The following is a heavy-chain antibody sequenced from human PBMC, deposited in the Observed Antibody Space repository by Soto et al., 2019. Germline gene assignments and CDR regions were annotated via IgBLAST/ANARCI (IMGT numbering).Heavy chain of an antibody. CDR1: GGSVRAPDW. CDR3: ARVRQGCSANNCYFDP. J-gene: IGHJ5*01. CDR2: VHISGHS. V-gene: IGHV4-4*02. Sequence: ETLSLTCTLSGGSVRAPDWWNWVRQSPDKGLEWIAEVHISGHSNYNPSLRSRVSVSIDSSKNQFYLNLDSVTAADTAIYYCARVRQGCSANNCYFDPWGQGTQVTVSS. D-gene: IGHD1-1*01.